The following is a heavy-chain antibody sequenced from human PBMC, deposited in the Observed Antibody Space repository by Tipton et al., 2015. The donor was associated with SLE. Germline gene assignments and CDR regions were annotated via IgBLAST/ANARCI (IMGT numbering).Heavy chain of an antibody. J-gene: IGHJ4*02. D-gene: IGHD2-15*01. CDR2: IETSGST. Sequence: TLSLTCTVSGFSISSNNYYWTCIRQAAGKGMEWIGHIETSGSTTYNPSLKSRGTISVATSKNQFSLKLSSVTAADTAVYYCARSPNLGYCSGGTCYRLDYWGQGTLVIVSS. CDR3: ARSPNLGYCSGGTCYRLDY. V-gene: IGHV4-61*09. CDR1: GFSISSNNYY.